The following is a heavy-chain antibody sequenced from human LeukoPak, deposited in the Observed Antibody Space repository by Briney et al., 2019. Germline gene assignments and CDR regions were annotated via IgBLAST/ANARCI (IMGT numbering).Heavy chain of an antibody. J-gene: IGHJ5*02. Sequence: SQTLSLTCAISGDSVSSNSAAWNWIRQSPSRGLEWLGRTYYRSKWYNDYAVSVKSRITINPDTSKNQFSLQLNSVTPEDTAVYYCARDLRFLEWPTNWFDPWGQGTLVTVSS. CDR2: TYYRSKWYN. CDR1: GDSVSSNSAA. CDR3: ARDLRFLEWPTNWFDP. V-gene: IGHV6-1*01. D-gene: IGHD3-3*01.